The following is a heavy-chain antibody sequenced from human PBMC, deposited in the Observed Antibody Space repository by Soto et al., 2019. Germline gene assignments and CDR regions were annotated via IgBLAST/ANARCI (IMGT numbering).Heavy chain of an antibody. CDR3: ARGGRRRGYYGMDV. J-gene: IGHJ6*02. CDR1: GYTFTSYD. D-gene: IGHD3-10*01. CDR2: MNPNCGNT. Sequence: QVQLVQSGAEVKKPGASVKVSCKASGYTFTSYDINWVRQATGQGLEWRGWMNPNCGNTGYAQKFQGRVTMTRNTSIRTAYMGLSSLRSEDTAVYYCARGGRRRGYYGMDVWGQGTTVTVSS. V-gene: IGHV1-8*01.